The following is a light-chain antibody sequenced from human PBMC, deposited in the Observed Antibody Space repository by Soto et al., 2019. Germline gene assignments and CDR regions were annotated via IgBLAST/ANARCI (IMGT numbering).Light chain of an antibody. CDR1: QSISSY. Sequence: DIQMTQSPSSLSASVGDRVTITCRASQSISSYLNWYQQKPGTAPKLLIYAASNLQSGVPSRFSGSGSATDFTLTISSLQPEDFATYYCQQSYSTPRTFGQGTKVEIK. V-gene: IGKV1-39*01. CDR2: AAS. J-gene: IGKJ1*01. CDR3: QQSYSTPRT.